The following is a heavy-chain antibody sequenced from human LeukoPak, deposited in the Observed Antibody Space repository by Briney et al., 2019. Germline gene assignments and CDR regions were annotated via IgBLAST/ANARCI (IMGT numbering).Heavy chain of an antibody. D-gene: IGHD3-10*01. CDR1: GFTFSTYF. J-gene: IGHJ4*02. V-gene: IGHV3-30*04. Sequence: PGGSLRLSCAASGFTFSTYFMHWVRQAPGKGLEWVAVISYDGSNKYYADSVKGRFTISRDNSKNTLYLQMNSLRAEDTAVYYCARVPYYGSGSDYWGQGTLVTVSS. CDR3: ARVPYYGSGSDY. CDR2: ISYDGSNK.